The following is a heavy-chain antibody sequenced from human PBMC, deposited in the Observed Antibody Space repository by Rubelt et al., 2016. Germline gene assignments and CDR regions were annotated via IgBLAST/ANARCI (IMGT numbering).Heavy chain of an antibody. Sequence: QVQLQESGPGLVKPSETLSLTCTVSGGSISSYYWSWIRQPPGKGLEWIGYIYYSGSTNYNPSLKRRVTVAVDTSKNQCALKLSPVTAADTAVYYCARNYYYYGMDVWGQGTTVTVSS. CDR1: GGSISSYY. V-gene: IGHV4-59*08. CDR3: ARNYYYYGMDV. J-gene: IGHJ6*02. CDR2: IYYSGST.